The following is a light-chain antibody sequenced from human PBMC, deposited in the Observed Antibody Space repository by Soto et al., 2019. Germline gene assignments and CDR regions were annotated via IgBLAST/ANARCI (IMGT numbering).Light chain of an antibody. Sequence: IVLTQFPGTLSLSPGMRATLSCRASHIINSDYLAWYQQKPGQAPRLLIYGASSRATGIPDRFSGSGSGTAFTLTISRLETEDIAVYYCQQYGSSPLYAFAQGTKLEI. J-gene: IGKJ2*01. V-gene: IGKV3-20*01. CDR2: GAS. CDR1: HIINSDY. CDR3: QQYGSSPLYA.